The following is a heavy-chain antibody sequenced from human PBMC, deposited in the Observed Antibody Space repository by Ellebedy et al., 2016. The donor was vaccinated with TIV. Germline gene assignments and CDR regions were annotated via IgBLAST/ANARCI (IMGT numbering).Heavy chain of an antibody. D-gene: IGHD3-3*01. CDR1: GYTLI. CDR2: MNPNSGNT. CDR3: ARGRDLGY. Sequence: AASAKVSCKASGYTLIYRWVRQAPRQGLEWMGWMNPNSGNTGYAQKFQGRVTITRNTSISTAYMELSSLRSEDTAVYYCARGRDLGYWGQGTLVTVSS. J-gene: IGHJ4*02. V-gene: IGHV1-8*03.